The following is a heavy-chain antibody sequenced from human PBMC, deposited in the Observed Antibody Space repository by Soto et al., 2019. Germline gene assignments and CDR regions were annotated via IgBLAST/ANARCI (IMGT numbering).Heavy chain of an antibody. CDR3: GLAGHY. CDR1: GFIFGDFG. J-gene: IGHJ4*02. Sequence: QVQLVESGGGLVQPGRSLRLSCSGSGFIFGDFGMHWVRQAPGTGLEWVAVISYDGTIKDYTDSVKGRFTISRDNSKHTLSLEMNNLRPDDTAVYYCGLAGHYWGQGTLVTVSS. V-gene: IGHV3-30*03. CDR2: ISYDGTIK.